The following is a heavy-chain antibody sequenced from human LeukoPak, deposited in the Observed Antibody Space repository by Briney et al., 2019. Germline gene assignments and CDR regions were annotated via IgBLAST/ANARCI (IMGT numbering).Heavy chain of an antibody. V-gene: IGHV1-2*02. CDR1: GYTFTGYY. CDR3: ARTFYYDSGRSPNWFDP. J-gene: IGHJ5*02. CDR2: INPNSGDT. D-gene: IGHD3-22*01. Sequence: ASVKVSCKASGYTFTGYYMHWVRQAPGQGLEWMGWINPNSGDTGYAQKFQGRVTMTRDTSISTAFMELSSLRSEDTAVYYCARTFYYDSGRSPNWFDPWGQGTLVTVSS.